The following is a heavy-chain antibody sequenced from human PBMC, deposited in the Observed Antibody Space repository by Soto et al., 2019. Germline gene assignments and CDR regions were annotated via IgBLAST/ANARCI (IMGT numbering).Heavy chain of an antibody. V-gene: IGHV1-3*01. CDR1: GYTFTSFA. J-gene: IGHJ4*02. Sequence: QVQLLQSGAEVKKPGASVKISCKASGYTFTSFAMHWVRQAPGQRPEWMGWINAGNGNTKYSQSFQGRITITGDTSATTPYMELSSLRSEDTSVYYCARGSFDWFPYFDYWAQGTLITVSS. D-gene: IGHD3-9*01. CDR2: INAGNGNT. CDR3: ARGSFDWFPYFDY.